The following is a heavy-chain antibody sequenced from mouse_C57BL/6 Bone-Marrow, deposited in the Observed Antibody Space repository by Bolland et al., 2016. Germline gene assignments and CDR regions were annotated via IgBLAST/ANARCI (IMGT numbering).Heavy chain of an antibody. V-gene: IGHV1-26*01. D-gene: IGHD1-1*01. CDR3: ARSLSYCGGAMDY. J-gene: IGHJ4*01. Sequence: YNQKFKGKATLTVDTSSSTEYMELHSLTSEDSAVYYCARSLSYCGGAMDYWGQGTS.